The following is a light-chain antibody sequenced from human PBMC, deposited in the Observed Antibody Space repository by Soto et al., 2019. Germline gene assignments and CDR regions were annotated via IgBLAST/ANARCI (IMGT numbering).Light chain of an antibody. CDR3: QQYNNWPRT. Sequence: EIVMTQSPATLSVSPGEGATLSCRASQSVGSNLAWYQQKPGQAPRLLIYGASTRATGVAARFSGSGSGTEFTLTISSLQSEDFAVYYCQQYNNWPRTFGQGTKVEIQ. CDR2: GAS. CDR1: QSVGSN. J-gene: IGKJ1*01. V-gene: IGKV3-15*01.